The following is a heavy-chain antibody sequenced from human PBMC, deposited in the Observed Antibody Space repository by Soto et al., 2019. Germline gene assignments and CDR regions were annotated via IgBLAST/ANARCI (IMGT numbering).Heavy chain of an antibody. J-gene: IGHJ4*02. CDR2: IIPIFGTA. CDR3: ARDHSSGWSHLFDY. V-gene: IGHV1-69*05. CDR1: GGTFSSYA. Sequence: SVKVSCKASGGTFSSYAISWVRQAPGQGLEWMGGIIPIFGTANYAQKFQGRVTMTTDTSTSTAYMELRSLRSDDTAVYYCARDHSSGWSHLFDYWGQGTLVTVSS. D-gene: IGHD6-19*01.